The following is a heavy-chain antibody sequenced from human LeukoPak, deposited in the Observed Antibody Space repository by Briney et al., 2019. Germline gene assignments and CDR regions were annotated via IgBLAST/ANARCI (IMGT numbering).Heavy chain of an antibody. D-gene: IGHD6-13*01. CDR1: GGSISSYY. J-gene: IGHJ6*02. CDR3: ASGRQQLAHYGMDV. CDR2: IYYSGST. Sequence: SETLSLTCTVSGGSISSYYWSWIRQPPGKGLEWIGYIYYSGSTNYNPSLKSRVTISVDTSKNQFSLKLSSVTAADTAVYYCASGRQQLAHYGMDVWGQGTTVTVPS. V-gene: IGHV4-59*01.